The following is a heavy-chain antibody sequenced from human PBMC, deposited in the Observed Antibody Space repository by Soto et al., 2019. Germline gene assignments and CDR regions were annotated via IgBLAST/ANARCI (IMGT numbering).Heavy chain of an antibody. J-gene: IGHJ6*02. CDR3: ARATNITFFGVANKNYYSYSGMDV. V-gene: IGHV1-46*01. CDR2: INPSGGST. CDR1: GDTFTSYY. Sequence: ASAKVSCKACGDTFTSYYMHWARQAPRQGLEWMGIINPSGGSTSYAQKFQGRVTMTRDTSTSTVYMELSSLRSEDTAVYYCARATNITFFGVANKNYYSYSGMDVWGQGTTVTVSS. D-gene: IGHD3-3*01.